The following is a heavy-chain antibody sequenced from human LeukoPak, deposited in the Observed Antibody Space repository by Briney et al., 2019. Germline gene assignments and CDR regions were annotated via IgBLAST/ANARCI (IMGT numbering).Heavy chain of an antibody. D-gene: IGHD1-1*01. CDR1: GGSISSTIYY. V-gene: IGHV4-39*01. Sequence: SETLSLTCTVSGGSISSTIYYWGWIRQPPGKGLEWIGSIYYSGSTYYNQSLKSRLTVSVDTSKNQFSLKLSSVTAADTAVYYCARQWGPKTGYQDAFDIWGQGTMVTVSS. J-gene: IGHJ3*02. CDR3: ARQWGPKTGYQDAFDI. CDR2: IYYSGST.